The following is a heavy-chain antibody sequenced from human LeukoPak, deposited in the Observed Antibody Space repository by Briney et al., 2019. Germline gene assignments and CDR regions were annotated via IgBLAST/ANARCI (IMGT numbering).Heavy chain of an antibody. CDR3: AKDRVSGDGYNSLDY. D-gene: IGHD5-24*01. V-gene: IGHV3-23*01. Sequence: PGGSLRLSCAASGFSFNSYAMIWVRQVPGKGLEWVSDITGPADVTTYADSVKGRFTISRDNSKNTVFLQMDSLRAEDTAVYYCAKDRVSGDGYNSLDYWGQGTLVTVSS. CDR2: ITGPADVT. J-gene: IGHJ4*02. CDR1: GFSFNSYA.